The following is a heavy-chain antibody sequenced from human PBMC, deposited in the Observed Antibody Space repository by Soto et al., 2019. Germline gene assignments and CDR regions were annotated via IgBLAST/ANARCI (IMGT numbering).Heavy chain of an antibody. D-gene: IGHD3-22*01. CDR1: GDSISNSRFY. Sequence: SETLSLPYGVSGDSISNSRFYWAWIRQPPGGGLEWIGSIYHTGNAYYNPSLKSRVTISVDTSKNQFSLKVTSVTAADTALYYCARDYFDSSDYTTHWFDPWGKGTLVTVSS. J-gene: IGHJ5*02. CDR3: ARDYFDSSDYTTHWFDP. CDR2: IYHTGNA. V-gene: IGHV4-39*01.